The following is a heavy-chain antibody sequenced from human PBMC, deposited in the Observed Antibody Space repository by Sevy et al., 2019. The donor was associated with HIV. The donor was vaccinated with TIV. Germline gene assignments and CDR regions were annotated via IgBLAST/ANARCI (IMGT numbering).Heavy chain of an antibody. J-gene: IGHJ4*02. V-gene: IGHV3-7*01. Sequence: GGSLRLSCAASGFTFSRYWMTWVRQAPGKGLEWVANIKQDESEKYYGDAVKGRFTISRDNAKNSMYLQMNSLRADDTAVYYCARDEQVTMLVLFGGLYFDSWGQGTLVTVSS. CDR2: IKQDESEK. D-gene: IGHD3-22*01. CDR1: GFTFSRYW. CDR3: ARDEQVTMLVLFGGLYFDS.